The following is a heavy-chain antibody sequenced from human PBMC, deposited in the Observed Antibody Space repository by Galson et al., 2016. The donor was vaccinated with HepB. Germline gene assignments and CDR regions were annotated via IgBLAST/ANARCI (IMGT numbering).Heavy chain of an antibody. CDR2: IHPTSDGT. V-gene: IGHV1-2*02. CDR3: ARHWGGSSGY. D-gene: IGHD1-26*01. Sequence: SVKVSCKASGYPFIDYSIHWVRQAPGQGLEWMAYIHPTSDGTHYAQKFQGRARVTRDTSITTAYMELSSLTSDDTAVYYCARHWGGSSGYWGQGTLVTVSS. CDR1: GYPFIDYS. J-gene: IGHJ4*02.